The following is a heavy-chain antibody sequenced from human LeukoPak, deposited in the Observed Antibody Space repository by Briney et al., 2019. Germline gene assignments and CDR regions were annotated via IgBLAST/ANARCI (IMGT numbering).Heavy chain of an antibody. CDR1: GFTFSSYD. D-gene: IGHD5-18*01. V-gene: IGHV3-48*03. J-gene: IGHJ4*02. CDR2: ISSSGSTI. Sequence: GGSLRLSCAASGFTFSSYDMNWVRQAPGKGLEWVSYISSSGSTIYYADSVKGRFTISRDNAKNSLYLQMNSLRAEDTAVYYCARDKGYSYGREDYWGQGTLVTVSS. CDR3: ARDKGYSYGREDY.